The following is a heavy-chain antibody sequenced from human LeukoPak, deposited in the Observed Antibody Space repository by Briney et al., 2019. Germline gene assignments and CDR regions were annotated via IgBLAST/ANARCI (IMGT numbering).Heavy chain of an antibody. D-gene: IGHD1-26*01. Sequence: GGSLRLSCAASGFTFSSYNMNWVRQAPGKGLEWVSSISSSSSYIYYADSVKGRFTISRDNSKNTLYLQMNSLRAEDTAVYYCAKDTRYSGSYYFVFDYWGQGTLVTVSS. CDR3: AKDTRYSGSYYFVFDY. CDR2: ISSSSSYI. J-gene: IGHJ4*02. V-gene: IGHV3-21*04. CDR1: GFTFSSYN.